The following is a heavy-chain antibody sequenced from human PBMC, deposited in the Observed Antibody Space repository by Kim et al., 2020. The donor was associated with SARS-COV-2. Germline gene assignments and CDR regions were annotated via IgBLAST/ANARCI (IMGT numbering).Heavy chain of an antibody. J-gene: IGHJ6*02. Sequence: YADSVKVRFTISRDNSKNTLYLQMNSLRAEDTAVYYCARRMGSYYYGMDVWGQGTTVTVSS. D-gene: IGHD3-10*01. V-gene: IGHV3-30*01. CDR3: ARRMGSYYYGMDV.